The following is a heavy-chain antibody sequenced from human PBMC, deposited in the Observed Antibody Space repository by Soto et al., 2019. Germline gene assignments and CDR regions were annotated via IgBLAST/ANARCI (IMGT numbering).Heavy chain of an antibody. D-gene: IGHD2-2*01. CDR1: GFTFSNYA. J-gene: IGHJ6*02. Sequence: QVQLVESGGGVVQPGRSLGLSCAASGFTFSNYAMHWVRQAPGKGLEWVAAISNDGINKYYADSVKGRFTISRDNSKNSLYLQMNSLRAKDTAVFYCVRCSSNNNYYYCNGMVVWGQGTAVTVSS. CDR2: ISNDGINK. V-gene: IGHV3-30-3*01. CDR3: VRCSSNNNYYYCNGMVV.